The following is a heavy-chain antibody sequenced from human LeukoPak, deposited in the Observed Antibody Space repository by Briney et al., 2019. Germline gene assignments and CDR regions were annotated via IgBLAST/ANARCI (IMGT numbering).Heavy chain of an antibody. J-gene: IGHJ6*03. Sequence: GGSLRLSCADSGFRFSGYAMSWVRQAPGKGLDWVSTISGSGDTTYYADSVKGRFAISRDNAKNTLDLQMNSLTAEDTAVYYCAKGSAYYDFYYMVVCGKGTTVTVSS. CDR3: AKGSAYYDFYYMVV. CDR2: ISGSGDTT. V-gene: IGHV3-23*01. CDR1: GFRFSGYA.